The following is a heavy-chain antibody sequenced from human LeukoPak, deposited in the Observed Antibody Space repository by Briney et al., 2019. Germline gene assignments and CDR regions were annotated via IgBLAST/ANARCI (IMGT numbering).Heavy chain of an antibody. CDR2: IYYNGST. V-gene: IGHV4-59*01. Sequence: PSETLSLTCTVSGGSISSYNWSWIRQPPGKGLEWVGYIYYNGSTNYNPSLKSRVTISVDTSKNQFSLKLSSVTAADTAVYYCAGAFRAAAAAHFDYWGQGTLVTVSS. CDR3: AGAFRAAAAAHFDY. CDR1: GGSISSYN. J-gene: IGHJ4*02. D-gene: IGHD6-13*01.